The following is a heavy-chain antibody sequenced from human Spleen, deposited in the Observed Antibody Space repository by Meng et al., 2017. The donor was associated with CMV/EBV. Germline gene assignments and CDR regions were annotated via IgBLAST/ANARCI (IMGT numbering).Heavy chain of an antibody. CDR3: ARDQSYYDSSGYYFDY. CDR1: GGSFSGYY. Sequence: PPATSSLTCAVLGGSFSGYYWSWIRQPRGKGLEWIGEINNSGSTNYNPSLKSRVTISVDTSKNQFSLKLSSVTAADTAVYYCARDQSYYDSSGYYFDYWGQGTLVTVSS. V-gene: IGHV4-34*01. J-gene: IGHJ4*02. CDR2: INNSGST. D-gene: IGHD3-22*01.